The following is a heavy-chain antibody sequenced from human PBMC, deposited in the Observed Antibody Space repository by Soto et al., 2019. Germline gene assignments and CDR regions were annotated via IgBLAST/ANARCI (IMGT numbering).Heavy chain of an antibody. CDR3: ARDQITMLLVVTPWYGIDV. CDR1: GFTFSSYS. J-gene: IGHJ6*02. D-gene: IGHD3-22*01. CDR2: ISSSSSYI. V-gene: IGHV3-21*01. Sequence: PGGSLRLSCAASGFTFSSYSMNWVRQAPGKGLEWVSSISSSSSYIYYADSVKGRFTISRDNATNSLYLQMNSLRAEATAVYYCARDQITMLLVVTPWYGIDVWGQGTPVTVSS.